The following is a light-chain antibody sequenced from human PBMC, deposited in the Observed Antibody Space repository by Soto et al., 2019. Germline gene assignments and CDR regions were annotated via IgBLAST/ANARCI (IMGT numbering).Light chain of an antibody. J-gene: IGKJ5*01. V-gene: IGKV1-27*01. CDR2: ADS. CDR3: HKYNSALLT. Sequence: DIQMTQSPSSLSASVGDRVTITCRASQGIYNYLAWYQQKPGKAPKLLIYADSTLETGVPFRFSGSGSETDFTLTISRLQPEDVATYYCHKYNSALLTYGQGTRLDIK. CDR1: QGIYNY.